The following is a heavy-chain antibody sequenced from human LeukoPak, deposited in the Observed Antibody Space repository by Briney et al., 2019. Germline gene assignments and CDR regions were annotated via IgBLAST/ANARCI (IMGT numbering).Heavy chain of an antibody. V-gene: IGHV4-4*07. CDR3: ARQIASAGTAGFDF. Sequence: SEALSLTCTVSGGSISSYHWSWIRQPAGKGLEWIGRIYSTGSTNYNPSLKSRVTMSVDTSKNQFSLRLRSVTAADTAVYYCARQIASAGTAGFDFWGQGALVTVSS. J-gene: IGHJ4*02. CDR2: IYSTGST. D-gene: IGHD6-13*01. CDR1: GGSISSYH.